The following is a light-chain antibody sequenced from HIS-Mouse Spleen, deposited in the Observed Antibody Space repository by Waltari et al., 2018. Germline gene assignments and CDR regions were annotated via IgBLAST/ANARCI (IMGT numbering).Light chain of an antibody. CDR3: SSYTSSSTYV. CDR2: DVS. CDR1: SSDVGGYNY. V-gene: IGLV2-14*03. J-gene: IGLJ1*01. Sequence: QSALTQPASVSGSPGQSITISCTGTSSDVGGYNYVLWYQQHPGKATKLMIYDVSNRPSGVSNRFSGSKSGNTASLTISGLQAEDEADYYCSSYTSSSTYVFGTGTKVTVL.